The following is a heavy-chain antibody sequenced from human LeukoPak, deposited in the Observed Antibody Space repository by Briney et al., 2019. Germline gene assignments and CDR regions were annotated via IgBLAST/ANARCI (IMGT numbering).Heavy chain of an antibody. D-gene: IGHD3-22*01. CDR1: GFTFSTYA. V-gene: IGHV3-30-3*01. CDR3: ARDYDTSGSYFDFFDY. Sequence: GGSLRLSCAAPGFTFSTYAVHWVRQAPGKGLEWVAVISYDGSKRYYADSVKGRFTISRDNSKNALLQMNSLRAEDTAVYYCARDYDTSGSYFDFFDYWGQGTLVTVSS. J-gene: IGHJ4*02. CDR2: ISYDGSKR.